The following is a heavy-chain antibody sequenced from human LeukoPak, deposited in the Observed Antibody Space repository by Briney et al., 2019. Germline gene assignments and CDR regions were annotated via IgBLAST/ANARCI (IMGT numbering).Heavy chain of an antibody. CDR3: AREVVTISGADMKNYMDV. J-gene: IGHJ6*03. CDR2: IYSTGST. D-gene: IGHD3-3*01. V-gene: IGHV4-4*07. CDR1: GGYITSYF. Sequence: SETLSLTCTVSGGYITSYFWSWIRQPAGKEMEWIGRIYSTGSTNYNPSLKSRVTMSVDKSTNQFSLKLSSVTAADTAVYYCAREVVTISGADMKNYMDVWSAGTTVTVSS.